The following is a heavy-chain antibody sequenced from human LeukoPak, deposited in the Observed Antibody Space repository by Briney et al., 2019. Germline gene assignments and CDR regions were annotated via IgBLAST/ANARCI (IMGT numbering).Heavy chain of an antibody. CDR1: GFTFSSYG. Sequence: GGSLRLSCAASGFTFSSYGMHWVRQAPGKGLEWVAVIWYDGSNKYYADSVKGRFTISRDNSKNTLYLQMNSLRAEGTAVYYCARGGYYDSSGYEYFDYWGQGTLVTVSS. CDR2: IWYDGSNK. V-gene: IGHV3-33*01. D-gene: IGHD3-22*01. CDR3: ARGGYYDSSGYEYFDY. J-gene: IGHJ4*02.